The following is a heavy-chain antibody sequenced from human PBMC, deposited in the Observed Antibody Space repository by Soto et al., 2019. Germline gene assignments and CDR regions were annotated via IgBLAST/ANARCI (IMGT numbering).Heavy chain of an antibody. CDR2: IWQDGSDK. CDR3: ARDPWTNCSGTRCYGAFDI. V-gene: IGHV3-7*01. D-gene: IGHD2-2*01. CDR1: GFTFSSNW. J-gene: IGHJ3*02. Sequence: GGSLRLSCGASGFTFSSNWMSWVRQAPGKGLEWVANIWQDGSDKYYVDSVKGRFTISRDNAKNSLYLQMNSLRAEDTAVYYCARDPWTNCSGTRCYGAFDIWGQGTMVTVSS.